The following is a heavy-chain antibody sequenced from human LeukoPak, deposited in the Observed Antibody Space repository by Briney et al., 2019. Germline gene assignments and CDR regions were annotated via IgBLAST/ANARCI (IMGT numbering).Heavy chain of an antibody. V-gene: IGHV1-2*02. CDR2: IYPYSGDT. CDR1: GYTFTVYY. D-gene: IGHD6-6*01. Sequence: ASVKVSCKASGYTFTVYYIYWVRQAPGQGLGWMGWIYPYSGDTTYAQNFQGSVTMTRDTSISTAYMQLSSLKSDDTAVYYCAGDGNSGLSLDIWGQGTMLTVSS. CDR3: AGDGNSGLSLDI. J-gene: IGHJ3*02.